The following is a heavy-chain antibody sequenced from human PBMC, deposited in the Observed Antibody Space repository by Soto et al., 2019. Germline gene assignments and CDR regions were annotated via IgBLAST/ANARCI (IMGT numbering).Heavy chain of an antibody. CDR1: GGSISSSNW. CDR3: ARVLSRIAAAGTGAFDI. J-gene: IGHJ3*02. V-gene: IGHV4-4*02. CDR2: NYHSGST. D-gene: IGHD6-13*01. Sequence: QVQLQESGPGLVKPSGTLSLTCAVSGGSISSSNWWRWVRQPPGKGLEWIGENYHSGSTNYNPSLKSRVTISVDKSKNQFSLKLSSVTAADTAVYYCARVLSRIAAAGTGAFDIWGQGTMVTVSS.